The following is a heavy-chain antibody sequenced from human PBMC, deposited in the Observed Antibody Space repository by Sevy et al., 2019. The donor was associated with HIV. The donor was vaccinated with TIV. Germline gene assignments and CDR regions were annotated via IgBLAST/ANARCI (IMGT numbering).Heavy chain of an antibody. D-gene: IGHD6-19*01. CDR3: AREGEYSSGYNAFDI. J-gene: IGHJ3*02. Sequence: ASVKVSCKASGYTFTGYYMHWVRRAPGQGLEWMGWINPNSGGTNYAQKFQGRVTMTRDTSISTAYMELSRLRSDDTAVYYCAREGEYSSGYNAFDIWGQGTMVTVSS. CDR1: GYTFTGYY. CDR2: INPNSGGT. V-gene: IGHV1-2*02.